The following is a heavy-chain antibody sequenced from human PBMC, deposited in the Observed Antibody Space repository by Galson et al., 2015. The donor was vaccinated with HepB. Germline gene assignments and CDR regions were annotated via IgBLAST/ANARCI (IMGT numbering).Heavy chain of an antibody. Sequence: SVKVSCKASGYTFTNYAISWVRQAPGQGLEWMAWINVYNGDTKYAQKLQGRVTLTTDTSTSTAYMELRSLRSDDTAVYYCARDEITIFGMVIIAEDYWGQGTLVTVSS. V-gene: IGHV1-18*01. CDR2: INVYNGDT. CDR1: GYTFTNYA. D-gene: IGHD3-3*01. CDR3: ARDEITIFGMVIIAEDY. J-gene: IGHJ4*02.